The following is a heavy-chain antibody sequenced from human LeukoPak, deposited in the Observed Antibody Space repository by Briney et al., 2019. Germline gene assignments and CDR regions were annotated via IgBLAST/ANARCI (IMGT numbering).Heavy chain of an antibody. Sequence: PGGSLRPSCAASGFTFSSYAMSWVRQAPGKGLEWVSAISGSGGSTYYADSVKGRFTISRDNSKNTLYLQMNSLRAEDTAVYYCAKDPNALYSLDAFDIGGQGTMVTVSS. CDR1: GFTFSSYA. CDR2: ISGSGGST. J-gene: IGHJ3*02. V-gene: IGHV3-23*01. CDR3: AKDPNALYSLDAFDI. D-gene: IGHD3-16*01.